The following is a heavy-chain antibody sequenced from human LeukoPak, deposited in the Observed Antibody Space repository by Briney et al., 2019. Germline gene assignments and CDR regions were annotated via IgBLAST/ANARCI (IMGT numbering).Heavy chain of an antibody. CDR1: GFTFDDYA. CDR2: ITWNSGSI. V-gene: IGHV3-9*01. Sequence: GGSLRLSCAASGFTFDDYAMHWVRQAPGKGLEWVSGITWNSGSIGYADSVKGRFTISRDNSKNTLYLQMNSLRAEDTAVYYCAKLTVAAPRYYYYGMDVWGQGTTVTVSS. D-gene: IGHD6-6*01. J-gene: IGHJ6*02. CDR3: AKLTVAAPRYYYYGMDV.